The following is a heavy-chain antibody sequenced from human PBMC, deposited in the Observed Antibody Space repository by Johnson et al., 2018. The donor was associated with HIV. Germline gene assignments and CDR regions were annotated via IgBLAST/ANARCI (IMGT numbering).Heavy chain of an antibody. CDR2: ISYDGSNK. V-gene: IGHV3-30-3*02. CDR1: GFIFSDYY. J-gene: IGHJ3*02. CDR3: AKDIEWELQNDAFDI. D-gene: IGHD1-26*01. Sequence: QMLLVESGGGLVQPGGSLRLSCAASGFIFSDYYMTWIRQAPGKGLEWVAVISYDGSNKYYADSVKGRFTISRDNSKNTLYLQMNSLRAEDTALYYCAKDIEWELQNDAFDIWGQGTMVTVSS.